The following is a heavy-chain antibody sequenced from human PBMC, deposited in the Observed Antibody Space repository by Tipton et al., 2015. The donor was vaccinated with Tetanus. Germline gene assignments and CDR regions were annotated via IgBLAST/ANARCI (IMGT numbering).Heavy chain of an antibody. CDR2: ISYSGRT. Sequence: LRLSCIVSGGSMSGSGHYGAWVRQSPGKGLEWIGSISYSGRTYYSPSLKSRVTMSVDTSKKDFSVRLGSVTAADTAVYYCVRGRGLGAYSYGFEYWGQGVLVTVSS. J-gene: IGHJ4*02. CDR3: VRGRGLGAYSYGFEY. D-gene: IGHD5-12*01. CDR1: GGSMSGSGHY. V-gene: IGHV4-39*02.